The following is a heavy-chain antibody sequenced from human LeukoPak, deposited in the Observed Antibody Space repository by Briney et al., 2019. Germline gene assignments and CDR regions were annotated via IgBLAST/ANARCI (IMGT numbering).Heavy chain of an antibody. D-gene: IGHD4-23*01. Sequence: PGGSLRLSCAASGFTFSDYILDWVRQAPGKGLEWVGRIRRGANSYTTEYAASVKGRFTISRDDSKNSLYLHMNSLKTEDTAVYHCSRDGGDGGNSAFDIWGQGTMVTVSS. CDR2: IRRGANSYTT. CDR3: SRDGGDGGNSAFDI. CDR1: GFTFSDYI. V-gene: IGHV3-72*01. J-gene: IGHJ3*02.